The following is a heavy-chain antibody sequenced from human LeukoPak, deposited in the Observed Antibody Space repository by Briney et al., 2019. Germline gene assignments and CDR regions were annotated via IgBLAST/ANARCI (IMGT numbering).Heavy chain of an antibody. CDR2: INHSGST. D-gene: IGHD6-13*01. CDR3: ARVGQQLVSDY. Sequence: SETLSLTCAVYGGSFSGYYWSWIRQPPGKGLEWIGEINHSGSTNYNPSLKSRVTISVDTSKNQFSLKLSSVTAADTAVYYCARVGQQLVSDYWGQGTLVTVSS. CDR1: GGSFSGYY. J-gene: IGHJ4*02. V-gene: IGHV4-34*01.